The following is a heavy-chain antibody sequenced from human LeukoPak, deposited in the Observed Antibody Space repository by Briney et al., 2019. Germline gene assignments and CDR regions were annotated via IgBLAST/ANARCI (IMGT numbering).Heavy chain of an antibody. CDR2: IVGGAGNL. V-gene: IGHV3-23*01. CDR1: GFSFSSYA. D-gene: IGHD6-19*01. CDR3: AKDFYSGWFDY. Sequence: PGGSLRLSCAAAGFSFSSYAMSWVRQAPGEGLEWVSAIVGGAGNLYSSATVKDHFTISRDNPKNTLYLEMNSLRAEATAVYYCAKDFYSGWFDYWGQGTLVTVSS. J-gene: IGHJ4*02.